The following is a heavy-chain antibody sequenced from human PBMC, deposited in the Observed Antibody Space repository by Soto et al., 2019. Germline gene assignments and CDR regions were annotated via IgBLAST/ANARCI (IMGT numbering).Heavy chain of an antibody. J-gene: IGHJ6*03. CDR2: ISSSSSVI. CDR3: ARDLSWGSNWYYYMDV. D-gene: IGHD7-27*01. V-gene: IGHV3-48*01. Sequence: GGSLRLSCASSGFILSDCAMNWVRQAPGKGLEWVSYISSSSSVIDYADSVKGRFTVSRDNARNSLYLQMNSLRAEDTAVYYCARDLSWGSNWYYYMDVWGKGTTVTVSS. CDR1: GFILSDCA.